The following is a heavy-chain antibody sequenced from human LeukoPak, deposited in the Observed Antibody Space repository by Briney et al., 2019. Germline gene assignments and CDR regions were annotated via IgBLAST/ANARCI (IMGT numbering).Heavy chain of an antibody. CDR2: ISGGGGST. V-gene: IGHV3-23*01. Sequence: GGSLRLSCAASGFTFTSYSMNWVRQAPGKGLEWVSTISGGGGSTYYADSVKGRFTISRDNSKNTLYLQVNSLRAEDTAVYYCAKGGKWDVAPFDYWGQGTLVTVSS. J-gene: IGHJ4*02. CDR1: GFTFTSYS. CDR3: AKGGKWDVAPFDY. D-gene: IGHD1-26*01.